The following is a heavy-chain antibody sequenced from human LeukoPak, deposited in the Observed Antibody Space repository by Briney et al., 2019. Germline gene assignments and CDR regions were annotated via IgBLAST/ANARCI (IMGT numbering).Heavy chain of an antibody. D-gene: IGHD5-18*01. V-gene: IGHV3-21*01. Sequence: PGGSLRLSCAASGFTFSSYSMNWVRQAPGKGLEWVSSISSSSSSYIYYADSVKGRFTISRDNAKNSLYLQMNSLRAEDTAVYYCARDSSGYSYGYKSYYMDVWGKGTTVTVSS. CDR3: ARDSSGYSYGYKSYYMDV. J-gene: IGHJ6*03. CDR2: ISSSSSSYI. CDR1: GFTFSSYS.